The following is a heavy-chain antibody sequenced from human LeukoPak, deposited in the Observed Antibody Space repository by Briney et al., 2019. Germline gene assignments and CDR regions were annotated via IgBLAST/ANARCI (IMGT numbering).Heavy chain of an antibody. CDR3: ARGGVAYEPNWFDP. V-gene: IGHV3-66*01. Sequence: GGSLRLSCAASGFTVSSNYMSWVRQAPGKGLEWVSVIYSGGSTYYADSVKGRFTISRDNSKNTLCLQMNSLRAEDTAVYYCARGGVAYEPNWFDPWGQGTLVTVSS. CDR1: GFTVSSNY. J-gene: IGHJ5*02. CDR2: IYSGGST. D-gene: IGHD3-10*01.